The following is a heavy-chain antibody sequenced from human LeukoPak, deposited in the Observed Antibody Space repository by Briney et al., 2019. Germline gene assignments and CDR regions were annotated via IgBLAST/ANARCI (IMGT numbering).Heavy chain of an antibody. D-gene: IGHD3-16*02. J-gene: IGHJ4*02. CDR3: AREGVWGSYRFDY. CDR2: IIPIFGTA. Sequence: SVKVSCKASGGTFSSYAISWVRQAPGQGLEWMGGIIPIFGTANYAQKFQGRVTITTDESTSTAYMELSSLRSGDTAVYYCAREGVWGSYRFDYWGQGTLVTVSS. V-gene: IGHV1-69*05. CDR1: GGTFSSYA.